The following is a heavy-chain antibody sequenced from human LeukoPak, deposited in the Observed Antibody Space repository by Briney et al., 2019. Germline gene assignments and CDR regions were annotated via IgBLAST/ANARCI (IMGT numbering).Heavy chain of an antibody. CDR2: IYYSGST. J-gene: IGHJ4*02. V-gene: IGHV4-31*03. D-gene: IGHD6-6*01. CDR1: GGSISSGGYY. CDR3: ARDRISTSGSGFDY. Sequence: SETLSLTCTVSGGSISSGGYYWSCIRQHPGKGLEWIGYIYYSGSTYYNPSLKSRVTISVDTSKNQFSLKLSSVTAADTAVYYCARDRISTSGSGFDYWGQGTLVTVSS.